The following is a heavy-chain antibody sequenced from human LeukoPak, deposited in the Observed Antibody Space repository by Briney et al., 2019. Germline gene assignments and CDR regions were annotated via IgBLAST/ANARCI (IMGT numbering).Heavy chain of an antibody. J-gene: IGHJ5*02. CDR3: ARGQLGSGMDDP. CDR2: IYYSGGP. Sequence: SETLSLTCTVSGGSTRNYYWSWIRQPPGKGLEWIGYIYYSGGPNYNPSLKSRVTISVDTSKNQFSLKLSSVTAADTAVYYCARGQLGSGMDDPWGQGTLVTVSS. D-gene: IGHD3-10*01. V-gene: IGHV4-59*01. CDR1: GGSTRNYY.